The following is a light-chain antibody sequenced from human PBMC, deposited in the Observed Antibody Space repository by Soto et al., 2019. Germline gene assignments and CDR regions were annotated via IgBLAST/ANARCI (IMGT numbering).Light chain of an antibody. CDR1: QSISSY. V-gene: IGKV3-11*01. CDR2: DAS. CDR3: QQRNYWPIT. J-gene: IGKJ5*01. Sequence: EIVLTQSPATLSLSPGEIATLSCRASQSISSYLAWYQQKPGQSPRLLIYDASNRATGIPARFSGSGSGTDFTLTISSLEPEDFAIYYCQQRNYWPITFGQGTRLEIK.